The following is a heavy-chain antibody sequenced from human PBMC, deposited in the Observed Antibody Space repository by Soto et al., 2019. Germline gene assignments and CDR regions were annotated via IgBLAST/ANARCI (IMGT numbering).Heavy chain of an antibody. Sequence: TSETLSLTCTVSGGSISSSSYYWGWIRQPPGKGLEWIGSMYYSGSTYYNPSLKSRVTISADTSKNQFSLKLTSVTAADTAVYYCASGGLSSSKNWFDSLGQGTPVTGS. CDR1: GGSISSSSYY. CDR3: ASGGLSSSKNWFDS. J-gene: IGHJ5*01. D-gene: IGHD6-19*01. V-gene: IGHV4-39*01. CDR2: MYYSGST.